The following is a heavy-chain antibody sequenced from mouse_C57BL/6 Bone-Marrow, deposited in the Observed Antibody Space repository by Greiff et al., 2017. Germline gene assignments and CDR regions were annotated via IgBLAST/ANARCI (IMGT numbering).Heavy chain of an antibody. CDR1: GYTFTDYY. V-gene: IGHV1-26*01. CDR3: AGLPYYFDY. D-gene: IGHD2-2*01. J-gene: IGHJ2*01. Sequence: VQLQQSGPELVKPGASVKISCKASGYTFTDYYMNWVKQSHGKSLEWIGDINPNNGGTSYNQKFKGKATLTVDKSSSTAYMELRSLTSEDSAVYYCAGLPYYFDYWGQGTTLTVSS. CDR2: INPNNGGT.